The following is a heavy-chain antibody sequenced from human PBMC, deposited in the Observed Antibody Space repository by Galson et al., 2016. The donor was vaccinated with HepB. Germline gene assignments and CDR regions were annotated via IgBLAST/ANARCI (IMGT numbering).Heavy chain of an antibody. V-gene: IGHV3-33*01. Sequence: YDGSNKYYADSVKGRFTISRDNSKSTMFVQLNSLRAEDTAVYFCARGSFSSSWFTNYYGMDLWGKGTTVTVSS. CDR2: YDGSNK. J-gene: IGHJ6*04. D-gene: IGHD6-13*01. CDR3: ARGSFSSSWFTNYYGMDL.